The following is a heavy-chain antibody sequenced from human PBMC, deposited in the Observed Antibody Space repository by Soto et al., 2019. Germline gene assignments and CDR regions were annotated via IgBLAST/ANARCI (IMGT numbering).Heavy chain of an antibody. J-gene: IGHJ6*03. CDR2: ISGSGGST. Sequence: GGSLRLSCAASGFTFSSYAMSWVRQAPGKGLEWVSAISGSGGSTYYADSVKGRFTISRDNAKNTLYLQMNSLRAEDTAVYYCAKHLIYCSGGSCNYYYYYMDVWGKGTTVTVSS. CDR3: AKHLIYCSGGSCNYYYYYMDV. D-gene: IGHD2-15*01. CDR1: GFTFSSYA. V-gene: IGHV3-23*01.